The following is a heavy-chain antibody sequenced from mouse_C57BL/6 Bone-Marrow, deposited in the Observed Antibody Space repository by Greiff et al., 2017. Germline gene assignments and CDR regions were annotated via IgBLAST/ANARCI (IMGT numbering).Heavy chain of an antibody. Sequence: QVQLQQPGAELVKPGASVKLSCKASGYTFTSYWMHWVKQRPGQGLEWIGMIHPNSGSTNYNEKFKSKATLTVDKSSSTAYMQLSSLTSEDSAVYYCARWGITTVVEGAYWGQGTLVTVSA. CDR2: IHPNSGST. D-gene: IGHD1-1*01. CDR3: ARWGITTVVEGAY. CDR1: GYTFTSYW. V-gene: IGHV1-64*01. J-gene: IGHJ3*01.